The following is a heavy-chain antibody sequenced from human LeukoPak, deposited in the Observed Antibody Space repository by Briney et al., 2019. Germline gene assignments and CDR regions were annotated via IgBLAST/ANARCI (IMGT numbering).Heavy chain of an antibody. J-gene: IGHJ5*02. CDR2: ISSSGSTI. Sequence: GGSLRLSCAASGFTFSSYEMNWVRQGLGKGLEWVSYISSSGSTIYYADSVKGRFTISRDNAKNTLYLQMNRLRAENTAMYYCARGPIAAAGAFDPGGQGTLVTVSS. CDR1: GFTFSSYE. D-gene: IGHD6-13*01. CDR3: ARGPIAAAGAFDP. V-gene: IGHV3-48*03.